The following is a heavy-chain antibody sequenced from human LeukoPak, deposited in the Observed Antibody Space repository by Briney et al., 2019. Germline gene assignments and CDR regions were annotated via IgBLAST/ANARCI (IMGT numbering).Heavy chain of an antibody. CDR1: GGSISSRSYY. CDR3: AGRFLEWLLDY. D-gene: IGHD3-3*01. CDR2: LYYSGST. J-gene: IGHJ4*02. V-gene: IGHV4-39*02. Sequence: SETLSLTCTVSGGSISSRSYYWGWIRQPPGKGLEWIGTLYYSGSTYYNPSLKSRVTISVDTSKNHFSLKLSSVTAADTAVYYCAGRFLEWLLDYWGQGTLVTVSS.